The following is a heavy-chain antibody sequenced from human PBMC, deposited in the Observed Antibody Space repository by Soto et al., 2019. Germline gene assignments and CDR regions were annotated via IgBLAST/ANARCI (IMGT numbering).Heavy chain of an antibody. CDR2: TYHSGGT. D-gene: IGHD3-22*01. CDR3: ARDSLSGYYFDY. V-gene: IGHV4-30-2*01. J-gene: IGHJ4*02. Sequence: QLQLQESGSGLVKPSQTLSLTCVVSGDSISSGGYSWNWIRQPPGKGLEWIGHTYHSGGTLYNPSLDSRGTISVDKSKNLFSLRLTSVTAADTAVYYCARDSLSGYYFDYWGQGTLVTVSS. CDR1: GDSISSGGYS.